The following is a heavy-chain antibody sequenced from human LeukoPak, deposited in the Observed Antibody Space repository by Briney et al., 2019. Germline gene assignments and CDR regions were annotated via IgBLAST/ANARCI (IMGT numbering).Heavy chain of an antibody. CDR2: INPNSGGT. CDR3: ARPTSSGSYKDAFDI. CDR1: GYTFTGYY. Sequence: ASVKVSCKASGYTFTGYYMHWVRQAPGQGLEWMGWINPNSGGTNYAQKFQGRVTMTRDTSISTAYMELSRLRSDDTAVYYCARPTSSGSYKDAFDIWGQGTMVTVSS. V-gene: IGHV1-2*02. J-gene: IGHJ3*02. D-gene: IGHD1-26*01.